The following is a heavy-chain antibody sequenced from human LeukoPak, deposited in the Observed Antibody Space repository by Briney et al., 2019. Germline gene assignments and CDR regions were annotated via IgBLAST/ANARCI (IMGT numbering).Heavy chain of an antibody. CDR2: IYYTGNT. Sequence: SETLSLTCTVSGGSLSSSFWSWIRQPPGKGLEWIGYIYYTGNTNYNPSLKSRVTISVDTSKNQFSLEMTSVTAADTAVYYCAKVHDFWSGYSLDYWGQGSLVTVSS. CDR3: AKVHDFWSGYSLDY. V-gene: IGHV4-59*01. CDR1: GGSLSSSF. D-gene: IGHD3-3*01. J-gene: IGHJ4*02.